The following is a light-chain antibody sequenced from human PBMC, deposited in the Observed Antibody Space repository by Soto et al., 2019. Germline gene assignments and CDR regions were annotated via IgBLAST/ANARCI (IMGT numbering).Light chain of an antibody. V-gene: IGLV2-11*01. CDR1: SNDVGGYNF. CDR2: DVS. Sequence: QSALTQPRSVSGSPGQSVTISCTGTSNDVGGYNFVSWYQQHPGKVPKLFIYDVSRRPSGVPDRFSGSKSGNTASLTISGLQAEDEAAYYCSSYAGSYPVVFGGGTKLTVL. CDR3: SSYAGSYPVV. J-gene: IGLJ2*01.